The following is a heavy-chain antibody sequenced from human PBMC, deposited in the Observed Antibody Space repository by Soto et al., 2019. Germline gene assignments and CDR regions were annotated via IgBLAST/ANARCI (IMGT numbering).Heavy chain of an antibody. V-gene: IGHV4-59*08. CDR1: GGSISSYY. CDR3: PVLGYDILTGPFDY. Sequence: PSETLSLTCTVSGGSISSYYWSWIRQPPGKGLEWIGYIYYSGSTNYNPSPKSRVTISVDTSKNQFSLKLSSVTAADTAVYYCPVLGYDILTGPFDYWGQGTLVTVSS. J-gene: IGHJ4*02. D-gene: IGHD3-9*01. CDR2: IYYSGST.